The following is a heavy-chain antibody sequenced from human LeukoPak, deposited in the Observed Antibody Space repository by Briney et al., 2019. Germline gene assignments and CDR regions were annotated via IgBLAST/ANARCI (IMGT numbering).Heavy chain of an antibody. Sequence: SETLSLTCTVSGGSISSYYWSWIRQPAGKGLEWIGRIYTSGSTNYNPSLKSRVTMSVDTSKNQFSLKLSSVTAADTVVYYCARVDLYGAVDAFDIWGQGTMVTVSS. D-gene: IGHD4-17*01. CDR3: ARVDLYGAVDAFDI. CDR1: GGSISSYY. CDR2: IYTSGST. V-gene: IGHV4-4*07. J-gene: IGHJ3*02.